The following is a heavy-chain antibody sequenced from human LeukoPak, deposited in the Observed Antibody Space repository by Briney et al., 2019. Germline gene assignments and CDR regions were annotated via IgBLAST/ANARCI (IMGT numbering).Heavy chain of an antibody. Sequence: PGGSLRLSCAASGFTFNSYAMSWVRQAPGKGLEWVSAISGSGGSTSYADSVKGRFTISRDNSKNTLYLQMNSLRAEDTAVYYCAKRLSSGYFYLDYWGQGTLVTVSS. J-gene: IGHJ4*02. V-gene: IGHV3-23*01. CDR2: ISGSGGST. CDR1: GFTFNSYA. D-gene: IGHD6-19*01. CDR3: AKRLSSGYFYLDY.